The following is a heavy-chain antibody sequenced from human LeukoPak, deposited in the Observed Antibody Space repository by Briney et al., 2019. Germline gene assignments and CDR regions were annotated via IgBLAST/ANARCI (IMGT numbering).Heavy chain of an antibody. V-gene: IGHV3-21*01. J-gene: IGHJ3*02. CDR2: ISSSSSYI. CDR1: GFTFSSYS. D-gene: IGHD5-18*01. CDR3: ARASGYSYDHSRAFDI. Sequence: GGSLRLSCAASGFTFSSYSMNWVRQAPGKGLEWVSSISSSSSYIYYADSVKGRFTISRDNAKNSLYLQMNSLRAEDTAVYYCARASGYSYDHSRAFDIWGQGTMVTVSS.